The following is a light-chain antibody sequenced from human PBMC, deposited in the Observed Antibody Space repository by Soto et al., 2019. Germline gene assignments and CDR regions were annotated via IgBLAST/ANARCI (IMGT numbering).Light chain of an antibody. CDR1: SSDVGAYNS. CDR3: CSSVPESTYV. CDR2: KGT. V-gene: IGLV2-23*01. Sequence: QSALAQPASVSGSPGQSITISCTGTSSDVGAYNSVSWYQQHPHKAPQVIIYKGTQRPSGVSNRFSVSTSGNAASLTISGLQADDEADYFCCSSVPESTYVFGNGTKVTVL. J-gene: IGLJ1*01.